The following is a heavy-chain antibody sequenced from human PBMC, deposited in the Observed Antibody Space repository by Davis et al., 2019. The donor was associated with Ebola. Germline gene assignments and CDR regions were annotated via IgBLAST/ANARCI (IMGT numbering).Heavy chain of an antibody. Sequence: SETLSLTCAVSGGTISSGGYSWSCIRPPPGKGLEWIGYIYHSGSTYYNPSLKSRVTISVDRSKNQFSLKLSSVTAADTAVYYCARTTKTNVEDSGLGYNFIDSWGQGTLVSVSS. CDR2: IYHSGST. D-gene: IGHD1-1*01. V-gene: IGHV4-30-2*01. CDR1: GGTISSGGYS. J-gene: IGHJ5*01. CDR3: ARTTKTNVEDSGLGYNFIDS.